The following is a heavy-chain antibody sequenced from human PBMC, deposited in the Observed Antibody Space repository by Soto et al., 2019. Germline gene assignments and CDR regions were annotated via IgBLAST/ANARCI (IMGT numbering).Heavy chain of an antibody. D-gene: IGHD4-4*01. CDR3: AKGYSKYYFDY. J-gene: IGHJ4*02. CDR2: ISWNSGSI. Sequence: EVQLVESGGGLVQPGRSLRLSCAASGFTFDDYAMHWVRQAPGKGLEWVSGISWNSGSIGYADSVKGRFTISRDNAKNSLYVKMNSLRAEDTALYYCAKGYSKYYFDYWGQGTLVTVSS. CDR1: GFTFDDYA. V-gene: IGHV3-9*01.